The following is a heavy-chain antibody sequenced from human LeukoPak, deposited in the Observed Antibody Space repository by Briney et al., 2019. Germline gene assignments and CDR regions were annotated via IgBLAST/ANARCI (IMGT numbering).Heavy chain of an antibody. CDR1: GFTFISYG. CDR2: ISGSGGTT. Sequence: GGSLRLSCVASGFTFISYGMSWVRQAPGKGLEWVSAISGSGGTTYYADSLKGRFTISRDNSKNTLYLQMSSLRVEDTAVYYCTRDPRHLDSWGQGTLVTVSS. CDR3: TRDPRHLDS. V-gene: IGHV3-23*01. J-gene: IGHJ4*02. D-gene: IGHD6-6*01.